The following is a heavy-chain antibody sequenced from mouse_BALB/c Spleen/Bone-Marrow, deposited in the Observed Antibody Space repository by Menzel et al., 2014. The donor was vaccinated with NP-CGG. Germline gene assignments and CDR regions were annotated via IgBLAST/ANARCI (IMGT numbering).Heavy chain of an antibody. CDR3: ARRGTGTGSYYFDY. D-gene: IGHD4-1*01. Sequence: DVMLVESGGDLVKPGGSLKLSCAASGFTFSNYGMSWVRQTPDKRLEWVATISSVGSYTYYPDSVKGRVTISRDNAKNTLFLQMSSLKSEDTAMYYCARRGTGTGSYYFDYWGQGTTLTVSS. CDR1: GFTFSNYG. CDR2: ISSVGSYT. J-gene: IGHJ2*01. V-gene: IGHV5-6*02.